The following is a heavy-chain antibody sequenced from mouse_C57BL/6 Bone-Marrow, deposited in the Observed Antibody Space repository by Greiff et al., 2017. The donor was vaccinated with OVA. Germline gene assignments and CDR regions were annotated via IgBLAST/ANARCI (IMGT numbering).Heavy chain of an antibody. CDR3: GRHEDGYYASYFDY. CDR2: IYPGDGDT. J-gene: IGHJ2*01. V-gene: IGHV1-82*01. Sequence: VQLQESGPELVKPGASVKISCKASGYAFSSSWMNWVKQRPGKGLEWIGRIYPGDGDTNYNGKFKGKATLTADKSSSTAYMQLSSLTSEDSAVYCCGRHEDGYYASYFDYWGQGTTLTVSS. CDR1: GYAFSSSW. D-gene: IGHD2-3*01.